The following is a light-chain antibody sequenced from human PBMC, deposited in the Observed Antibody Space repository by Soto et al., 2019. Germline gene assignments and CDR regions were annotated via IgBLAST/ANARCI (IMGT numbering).Light chain of an antibody. CDR3: QQRSNWPRGLT. CDR2: DAS. J-gene: IGKJ4*01. Sequence: IVLPQSPDTLSLSPGERATLSCRASQSVSSYLAWYQQKPGQAPRLLIYDASNRATGIPARFSGSGSGTDFTLTISSLEPEDFAVYYCQQRSNWPRGLTFGGGTKVDI. CDR1: QSVSSY. V-gene: IGKV3-11*01.